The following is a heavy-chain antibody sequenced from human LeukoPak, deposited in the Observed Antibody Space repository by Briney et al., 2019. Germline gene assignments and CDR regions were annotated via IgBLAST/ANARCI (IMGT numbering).Heavy chain of an antibody. J-gene: IGHJ4*02. CDR2: INQDGTEK. CDR3: AVLEGLS. CDR1: GFTFSNYW. V-gene: IGHV3-7*03. Sequence: GGSLRLSCVASGFTFSNYWMSWVRQAPGKGLDWVANINQDGTEKYYAHSVRGRFTISRDNAKNSVRLQMNNLRAEDTALYYCAVLEGLSWGQGTLVTVSS. D-gene: IGHD3-3*02.